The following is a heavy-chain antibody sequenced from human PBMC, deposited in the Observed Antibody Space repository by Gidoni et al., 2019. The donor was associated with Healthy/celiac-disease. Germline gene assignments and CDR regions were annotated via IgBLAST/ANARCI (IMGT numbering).Heavy chain of an antibody. CDR1: GFPFSSYG. V-gene: IGHV3-33*01. CDR2: IWYDGSNK. Sequence: VQLVESGGGVVQPGRSLRLSCAASGFPFSSYGMHWVRQAPGKGLEWVAVIWYDGSNKYYADSVKGRFTISRDNSKNTLYLQMNSLRAEDTAVYYCARDQGVAAIYYYYGMDVWGQGTTVTVSS. D-gene: IGHD2-15*01. J-gene: IGHJ6*02. CDR3: ARDQGVAAIYYYYGMDV.